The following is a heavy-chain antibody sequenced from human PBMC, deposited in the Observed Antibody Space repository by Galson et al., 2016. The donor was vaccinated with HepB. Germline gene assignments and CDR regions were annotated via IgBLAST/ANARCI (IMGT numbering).Heavy chain of an antibody. CDR3: AIINPGDPFDM. J-gene: IGHJ3*02. CDR2: GHNTRSP. Sequence: TLSLTCTVSGGSISLGAYYWNWIRQPAGEGLEWIGRGHNTRSPDYNPSLKSRVPISIDTPERQFSLKLSSVTAADTAVYYCAIINPGDPFDMWGQGTVATVSS. CDR1: GGSISLGAYY. V-gene: IGHV4-61*02.